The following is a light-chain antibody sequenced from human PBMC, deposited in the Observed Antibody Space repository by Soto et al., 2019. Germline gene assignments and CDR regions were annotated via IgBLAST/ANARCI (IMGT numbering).Light chain of an antibody. CDR1: QSVNSNY. CDR2: GAS. Sequence: IVLTQSPGTLSLSPGERATLSCRASQSVNSNYLAWYQQNPGQAPRRLIYGASSRATGIPDRFSGSGSGTDFTLTISRLEPEDFAVYFCQQYVSLPLTFGQGTKVEIK. J-gene: IGKJ1*01. CDR3: QQYVSLPLT. V-gene: IGKV3-20*01.